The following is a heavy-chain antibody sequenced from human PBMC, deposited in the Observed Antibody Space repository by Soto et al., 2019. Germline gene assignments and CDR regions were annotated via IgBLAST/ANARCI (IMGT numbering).Heavy chain of an antibody. CDR3: ATIPTTVTTDHY. D-gene: IGHD4-17*01. V-gene: IGHV3-33*03. CDR2: IWYDGSNK. CDR1: GFTFSSYG. Sequence: GGSLRLSCAASGFTFSSYGMHWVRQAPGKGLEWVADIWYDGSNKYYADSVKGRFTISRDNAKNSLYLQMNSLRAEDTAVYYCATIPTTVTTDHYWGQGTLVTVSS. J-gene: IGHJ4*02.